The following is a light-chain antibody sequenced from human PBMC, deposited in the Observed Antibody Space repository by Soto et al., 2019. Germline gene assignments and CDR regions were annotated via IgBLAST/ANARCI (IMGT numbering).Light chain of an antibody. CDR3: QQSETYPLT. V-gene: IGKV1-5*01. CDR2: DAS. CDR1: QTINTW. Sequence: DIQMTQSPSTLSASVGDRFTITCRASQTINTWLAWYQHKPGKAPNLLIYDASTLMSGVPSRFSGSGSGTEFTLTISSLQPGDFATYYCQQSETYPLTFGQGTRLEIK. J-gene: IGKJ5*01.